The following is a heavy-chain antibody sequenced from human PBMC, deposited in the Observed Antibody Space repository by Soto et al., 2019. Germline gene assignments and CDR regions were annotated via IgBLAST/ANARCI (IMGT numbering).Heavy chain of an antibody. CDR2: ISAYNGNT. CDR1: GYTFTSYG. D-gene: IGHD2-15*01. CDR3: ARYSPDRYCSGGSCYTLDY. J-gene: IGHJ4*02. Sequence: ASVKVSCKASGYTFTSYGISWVRQAPGQGLEWMGWISAYNGNTNYAQKLQGRVTMTTDTSTSTAYMELRSLRSDDTAVYYCARYSPDRYCSGGSCYTLDYWGQGTLVTVSS. V-gene: IGHV1-18*01.